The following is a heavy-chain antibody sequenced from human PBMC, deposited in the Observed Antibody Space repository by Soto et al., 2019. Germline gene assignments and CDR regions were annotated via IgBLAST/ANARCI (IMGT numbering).Heavy chain of an antibody. CDR2: IWYDGSNK. J-gene: IGHJ4*02. CDR3: ARGIRHFDY. Sequence: QVQLVESGGGVVQPGRSLRLSCAASGFTFSSYGMHWVRQAPGKGLEWVAVIWYDGSNKYYADSVKGRFTISRDNSKNTLYLQMNSLRAEDTAVFYCARGIRHFDYWGQGTLVTVSS. CDR1: GFTFSSYG. V-gene: IGHV3-33*01.